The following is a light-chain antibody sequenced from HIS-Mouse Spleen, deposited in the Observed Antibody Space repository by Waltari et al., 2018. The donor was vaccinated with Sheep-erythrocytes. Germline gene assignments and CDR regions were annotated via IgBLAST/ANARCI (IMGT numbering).Light chain of an antibody. Sequence: SYELTQPPSVSVSPGQTASITCSGDTLGDKYACWYQQKPGQSPVLVIYQDSKRPSGIPERFSGSNSGNTATLTISGTQAMDEADYYCQAWDSSTAVFGGGTKLNVL. CDR1: TLGDKY. CDR2: QDS. CDR3: QAWDSSTAV. V-gene: IGLV3-1*01. J-gene: IGLJ2*01.